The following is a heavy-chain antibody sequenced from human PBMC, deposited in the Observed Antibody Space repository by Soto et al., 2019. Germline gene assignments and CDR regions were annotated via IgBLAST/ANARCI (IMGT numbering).Heavy chain of an antibody. Sequence: SETLSLTCTVSGASISGYYWSWIRKSAGKGLEWIGRIYATGTTDYNPSLKSRVMVSVDTSKKQFSLKLRSVTAADTAVYYCVRDGTKTLRDWFDPWGQGISVTVSS. D-gene: IGHD1-1*01. V-gene: IGHV4-4*07. CDR3: VRDGTKTLRDWFDP. CDR1: GASISGYY. CDR2: IYATGTT. J-gene: IGHJ5*02.